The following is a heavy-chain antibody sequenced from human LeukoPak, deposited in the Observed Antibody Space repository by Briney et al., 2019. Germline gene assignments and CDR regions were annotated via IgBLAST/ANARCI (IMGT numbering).Heavy chain of an antibody. V-gene: IGHV3-23*01. Sequence: GGSLRLSCAASGFTFSSYAMSWVRQAPGKGLEWVSAISGSGGSTYYADSVKGRFSISRDSSKNTLYLQMNSLRAEDTAVYYCAKAGRATYYYDSSGYYYFDYWGQGTLVTVSS. CDR3: AKAGRATYYYDSSGYYYFDY. CDR1: GFTFSSYA. J-gene: IGHJ4*02. CDR2: ISGSGGST. D-gene: IGHD3-22*01.